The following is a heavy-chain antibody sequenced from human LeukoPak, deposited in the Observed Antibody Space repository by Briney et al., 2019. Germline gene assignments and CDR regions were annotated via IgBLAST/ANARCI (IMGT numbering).Heavy chain of an antibody. Sequence: PGGSLRLSCVASGFSFSTYDMNWVRQAPGKGLEWVSAITSTSNHINYADSVKGRFTISRDSANNSLYLQMNSLRAEDTAVYYCARSRLEWGQGTLVTVSS. CDR3: ARSRLE. D-gene: IGHD2-2*01. J-gene: IGHJ4*02. V-gene: IGHV3-21*01. CDR2: ITSTSNHI. CDR1: GFSFSTYD.